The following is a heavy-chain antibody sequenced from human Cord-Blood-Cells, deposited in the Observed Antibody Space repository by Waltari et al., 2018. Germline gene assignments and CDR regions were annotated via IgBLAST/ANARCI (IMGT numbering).Heavy chain of an antibody. CDR1: GGSFSGYY. J-gene: IGHJ4*02. D-gene: IGHD2-2*03. CDR2: INHSEST. V-gene: IGHV4-34*01. CDR3: ARSKSGGYCSSTSCYSLDY. Sequence: QVQLQQWGAGLLKPSETLSLTCAVYGGSFSGYYWSWIRQPPGKGLEWIGEINHSESTNYNPSPKSRVTISVDTSKNQFSLKLSSVTAADTAVYYCARSKSGGYCSSTSCYSLDYWGQGTLVTVSS.